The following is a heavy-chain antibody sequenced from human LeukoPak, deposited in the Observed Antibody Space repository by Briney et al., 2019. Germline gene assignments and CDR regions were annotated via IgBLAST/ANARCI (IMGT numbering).Heavy chain of an antibody. Sequence: SETLSLTCTVSGGSISSYYWSWIRQPAGKGLEWIGRIYTSGSTNYNPSLKSRVTMSVDTSKNQFSLKLSSVTAADTAVYYCARDQYYYGSGSYGLDYWGQGTLVTVSS. J-gene: IGHJ4*02. D-gene: IGHD3-10*01. V-gene: IGHV4-4*07. CDR3: ARDQYYYGSGSYGLDY. CDR2: IYTSGST. CDR1: GGSISSYY.